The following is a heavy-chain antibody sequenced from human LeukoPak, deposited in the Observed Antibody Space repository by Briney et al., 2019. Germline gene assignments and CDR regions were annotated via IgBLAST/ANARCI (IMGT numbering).Heavy chain of an antibody. D-gene: IGHD4-17*01. CDR2: LYNAGST. V-gene: IGHV3-53*01. CDR3: AKGLGYGDT. Sequence: GGSLRLSCVASGFIVSNNYMSWVRQAPGKGLEWVSVLYNAGSTYYADSVKGRFTISRDNSKNTLYLQMNSLRAEDTAVYYCAKGLGYGDTWGQGTLVTVSS. J-gene: IGHJ5*02. CDR1: GFIVSNNY.